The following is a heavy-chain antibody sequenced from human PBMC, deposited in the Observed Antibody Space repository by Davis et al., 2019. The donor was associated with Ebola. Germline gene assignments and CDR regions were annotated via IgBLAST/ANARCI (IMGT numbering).Heavy chain of an antibody. CDR3: ARPLGIVAPGSLDY. D-gene: IGHD6-13*01. CDR2: ISYDGSNK. J-gene: IGHJ4*02. V-gene: IGHV3-30*03. CDR1: GFTFSSYG. Sequence: GESLKISCAASGFTFSSYGMHWVRQAPGKGLEWVAVISYDGSNKYYADSLKGRFTISRDNSKNTLYLQMNSLRADDTAVYYCARPLGIVAPGSLDYWGQGTLVTVS.